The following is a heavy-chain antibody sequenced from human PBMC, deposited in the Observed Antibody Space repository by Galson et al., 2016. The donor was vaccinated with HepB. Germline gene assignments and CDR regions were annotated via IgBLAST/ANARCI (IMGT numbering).Heavy chain of an antibody. Sequence: SLRLSCAGSGFTFSSYYMNWVRQAPGKGLEWVANINQDGREKNYVDSVKGRFTISRDNAKNSLHLQMNSLRTEDTAVYYCARAGAKTPSRHYLDYWGPGTLATVSS. D-gene: IGHD3-10*01. J-gene: IGHJ4*02. CDR1: GFTFSSYY. V-gene: IGHV3-7*03. CDR3: ARAGAKTPSRHYLDY. CDR2: INQDGREK.